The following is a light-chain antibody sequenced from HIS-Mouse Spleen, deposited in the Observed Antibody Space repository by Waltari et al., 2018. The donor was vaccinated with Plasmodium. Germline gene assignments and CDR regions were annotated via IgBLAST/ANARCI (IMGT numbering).Light chain of an antibody. CDR1: QRVSSN. V-gene: IGKV3-15*01. CDR2: GAS. J-gene: IGKJ3*01. CDR3: QQYNNWSFT. Sequence: EIVMTQSPATLSVSPGERATLSCRASQRVSSNLAWYQQKPGQAPRLLIYGASTRATGIPARFSASGSGTEFTLTISSLQSEDFAVYYCQQYNNWSFTFGPGTKVDIK.